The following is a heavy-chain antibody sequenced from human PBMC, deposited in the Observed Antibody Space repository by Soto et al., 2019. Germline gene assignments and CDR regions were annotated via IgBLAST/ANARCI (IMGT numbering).Heavy chain of an antibody. J-gene: IGHJ6*02. CDR1: GYTFTGYY. V-gene: IGHV1-2*04. CDR2: INPNSGGT. CDR3: ARTHCISTSCYSPYYYYGMDV. D-gene: IGHD2-2*01. Sequence: QVQLVQSGAEVKKPGASVKVSCKASGYTFTGYYMHWVRQAPGQGLEWMGWINPNSGGTNYAQKFQGWVTMTRDPSISTAYMELSRLRSDDTAVYYCARTHCISTSCYSPYYYYGMDVWGQGTTVTVSS.